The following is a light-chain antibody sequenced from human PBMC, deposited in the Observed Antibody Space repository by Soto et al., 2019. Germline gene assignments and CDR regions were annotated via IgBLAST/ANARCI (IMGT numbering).Light chain of an antibody. J-gene: IGLJ1*01. Sequence: QSALTQPASVSGSPGQSITISCTGTSSDVGGYNYVSWYQQHPGKAPKLMIYDVSNRPSGVSNRVSGSKSGNTASLTISGLQAEDEAAYYCSSYSSSRLYVFGTGTKLTVL. CDR1: SSDVGGYNY. V-gene: IGLV2-14*01. CDR2: DVS. CDR3: SSYSSSRLYV.